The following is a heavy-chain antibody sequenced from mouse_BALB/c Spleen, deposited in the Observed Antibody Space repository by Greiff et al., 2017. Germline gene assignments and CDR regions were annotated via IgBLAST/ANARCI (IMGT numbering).Heavy chain of an antibody. CDR2: IYPSDSYT. J-gene: IGHJ3*01. CDR1: GYTFTSYW. V-gene: IGHV1-69*02. CDR3: TISTTVVATPAWFAY. D-gene: IGHD1-1*01. Sequence: QVQLKQPGAELVRPGASVKLSCKASGYTFTSYWINWVKQRPGQGLEWIGNIYPSDSYTNYNQKFKDKATLTVDKSSSTAYMQLSSPTSEDSAVYYCTISTTVVATPAWFAYWGQGTLVTVSA.